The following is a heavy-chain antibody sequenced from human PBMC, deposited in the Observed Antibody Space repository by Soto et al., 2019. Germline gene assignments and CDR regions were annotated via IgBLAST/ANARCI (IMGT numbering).Heavy chain of an antibody. CDR3: XXXXXVTTVTTPFDY. D-gene: IGHD4-17*01. V-gene: IGHV1-2*02. J-gene: IGHJ4*01. Sequence: QVQLVQSGAEVKKPGASVKVSCKASGYTFTGYYMHWVRQATGQGLEWMGWINPNSGGTNYAQKFQGRVSMTRDTSISTAYMELSRLRSDDXXXXXXXXXXXVTTVTTPFDYWGXGTL. CDR1: GYTFTGYY. CDR2: INPNSGGT.